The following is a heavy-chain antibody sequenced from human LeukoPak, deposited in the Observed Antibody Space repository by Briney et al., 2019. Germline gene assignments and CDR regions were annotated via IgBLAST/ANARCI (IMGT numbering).Heavy chain of an antibody. V-gene: IGHV4-4*07. J-gene: IGHJ4*02. CDR3: ARGNIAARQLDY. D-gene: IGHD6-6*01. CDR2: IHISGST. Sequence: SETLSLTCTVSGGSMRTYYWSWIRQPAGKGLEWIGRIHISGSTIYNPSLESRLSMSVDTSKNQFSLKLNSVPAADTAVYYCARGNIAARQLDYWGQGTLVTVSS. CDR1: GGSMRTYY.